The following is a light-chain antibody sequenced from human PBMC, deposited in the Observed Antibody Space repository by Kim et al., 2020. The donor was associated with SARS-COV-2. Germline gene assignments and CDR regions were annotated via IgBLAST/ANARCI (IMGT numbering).Light chain of an antibody. Sequence: LTQPASVSGSPGQSITISCTGTSSDVGGYNYVSWYQQHPGKAPKIMIYDVSHRPSGVSNRFSGSKSGNTASLTISGLQAEDEADYYCSSYTSSNTIGIFGGGTKVTVL. V-gene: IGLV2-14*03. CDR2: DVS. CDR1: SSDVGGYNY. J-gene: IGLJ2*01. CDR3: SSYTSSNTIGI.